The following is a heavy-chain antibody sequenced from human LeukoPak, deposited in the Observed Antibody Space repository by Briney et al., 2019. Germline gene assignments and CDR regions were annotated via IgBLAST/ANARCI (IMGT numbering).Heavy chain of an antibody. J-gene: IGHJ4*02. CDR3: ARGLPGHTSALGY. Sequence: GSLRLSCVASGFTFSSYWMHWVRQAPGKGLVWVSRINSDGSSTTYADSVKGRFTISRDNAKNTVYVQMNSLRAEDTAVYYCARGLPGHTSALGYWGQGTLVTVSS. CDR1: GFTFSSYW. V-gene: IGHV3-74*01. CDR2: INSDGSST. D-gene: IGHD6-25*01.